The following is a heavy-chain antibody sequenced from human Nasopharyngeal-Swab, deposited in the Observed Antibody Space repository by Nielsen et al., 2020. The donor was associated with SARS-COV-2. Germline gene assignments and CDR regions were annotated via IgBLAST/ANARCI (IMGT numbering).Heavy chain of an antibody. Sequence: GSLRLSCAASGFTFSSYWMSWVRQPPGKGLEWIGEINHSGSTNYNPSLKSRVTISVDTSKNQFSLKLSSVTAADTAVYYRARGNEGGYCSGGSCSYYFDYWGQGTLVTVSS. CDR1: GFTFSSYW. CDR3: ARGNEGGYCSGGSCSYYFDY. D-gene: IGHD2-15*01. V-gene: IGHV4-34*01. J-gene: IGHJ4*02. CDR2: INHSGST.